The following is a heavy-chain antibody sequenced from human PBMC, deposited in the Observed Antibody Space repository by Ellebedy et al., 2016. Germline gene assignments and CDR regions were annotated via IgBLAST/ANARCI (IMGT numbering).Heavy chain of an antibody. J-gene: IGHJ2*01. Sequence: SETLSLXXTVSGVSVSRGRYYWTWVRQPPGKGLEWIGYINYSGSTNYNPSLKSQVTISVDTSRNQFSLKLSSVTAADTAVYYCARDRRLTEHCAGTSCYTGDWSFDLWGRGTLVTVSS. CDR1: GVSVSRGRYY. CDR2: INYSGST. V-gene: IGHV4-61*01. D-gene: IGHD2-2*02. CDR3: ARDRRLTEHCAGTSCYTGDWSFDL.